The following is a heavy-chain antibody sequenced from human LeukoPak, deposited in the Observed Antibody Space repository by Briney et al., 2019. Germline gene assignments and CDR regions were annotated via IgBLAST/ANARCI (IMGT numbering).Heavy chain of an antibody. CDR2: IYTSGST. V-gene: IGHV4-4*07. Sequence: SETLSLTCTVSGGSTSSYYWSWIRQPAGKGLEWIGRIYTSGSTNYNPSLKSRVTMSVDTSKNQFSLKLSSVTAADTAVYYCARDGDCSSTSCRNWFDPWGQGTLVTVSS. J-gene: IGHJ5*02. CDR3: ARDGDCSSTSCRNWFDP. CDR1: GGSTSSYY. D-gene: IGHD2-2*01.